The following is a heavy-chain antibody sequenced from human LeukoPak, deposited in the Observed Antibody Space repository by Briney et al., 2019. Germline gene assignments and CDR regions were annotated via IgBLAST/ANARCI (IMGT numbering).Heavy chain of an antibody. J-gene: IGHJ4*02. D-gene: IGHD6-19*01. Sequence: PSETLSLTCAVYGGSFSGYYWSWIRQPPGKGLEWIGENNHSGSTNYNPSLKSRVTISVDTSKNQFSLKLSSVTAADTAVYYCARQGTIAVAGYFDYWGQGTLVTVSS. V-gene: IGHV4-34*01. CDR2: NNHSGST. CDR1: GGSFSGYY. CDR3: ARQGTIAVAGYFDY.